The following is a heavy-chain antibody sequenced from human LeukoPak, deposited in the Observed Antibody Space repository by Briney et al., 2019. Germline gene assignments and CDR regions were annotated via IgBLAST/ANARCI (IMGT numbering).Heavy chain of an antibody. D-gene: IGHD3-10*01. CDR2: INPSGGST. J-gene: IGHJ6*02. Sequence: ASVKVSCKASGYTFTSYYMHWVRQAPGQGLEWMGIINPSGGSTSYAQKFQGRVTMTRDTSTSTVYMELSSMTSEDTAVYYCARDLRSYYGSGSYYTPYYYYGMDVWGQGTTVTVSS. CDR3: ARDLRSYYGSGSYYTPYYYYGMDV. CDR1: GYTFTSYY. V-gene: IGHV1-46*01.